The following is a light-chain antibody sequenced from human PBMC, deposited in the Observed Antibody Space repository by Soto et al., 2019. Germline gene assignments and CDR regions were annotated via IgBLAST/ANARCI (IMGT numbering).Light chain of an antibody. Sequence: AIQVTQSPSSLSASVGDRVTITCRASQGIRNDLSWYQQKPGKAPKLLIYAASSLQSGVPSRFSGSGSGTEFTLTISSLQPDDFATYYCQQYYSDWTFGQGTKVDIK. V-gene: IGKV1-6*02. CDR2: AAS. J-gene: IGKJ1*01. CDR3: QQYYSDWT. CDR1: QGIRND.